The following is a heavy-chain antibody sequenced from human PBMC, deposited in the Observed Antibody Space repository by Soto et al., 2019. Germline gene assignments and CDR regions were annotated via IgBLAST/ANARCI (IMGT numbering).Heavy chain of an antibody. CDR1: GASISSGGYS. CDR2: IYHSGST. J-gene: IGHJ6*02. Sequence: SETLSPTCAVSGASISSGGYSWSWIRQPPGKGLEWIGYIYHSGSTYYNPSLKSRVTISVDRSKNQFSLKLSSVTAADTAVYYCAREYYYGMDVWGQGTTVTVSS. V-gene: IGHV4-30-2*01. CDR3: AREYYYGMDV.